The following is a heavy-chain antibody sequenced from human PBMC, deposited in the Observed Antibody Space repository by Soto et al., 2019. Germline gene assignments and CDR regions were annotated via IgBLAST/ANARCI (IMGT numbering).Heavy chain of an antibody. J-gene: IGHJ4*02. V-gene: IGHV1-69*02. CDR1: GGTFSSYT. Sequence: QVQLVQSGAEVKKPGSSVKVSCKASGGTFSSYTISWVRQAPGQGLEWMGRIIPILGIANYAQKFQGRVTSTADKTTSTAYMELSSLRSEDTAVYYFASEEYYYGSGAVFYYCGQGTLVTVSS. CDR2: IIPILGIA. D-gene: IGHD3-10*01. CDR3: ASEEYYYGSGAVFYY.